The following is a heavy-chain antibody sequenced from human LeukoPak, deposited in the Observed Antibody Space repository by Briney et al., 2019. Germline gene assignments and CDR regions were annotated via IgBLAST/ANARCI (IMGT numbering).Heavy chain of an antibody. CDR3: ARRIAAAGTFDP. V-gene: IGHV1-69*05. D-gene: IGHD6-13*01. CDR2: IIPIFGTA. J-gene: IGHJ5*02. Sequence: GSSVKVSCKASGGTFSSYAISWVRQAPGQGLEWMGGIIPIFGTANYAQKFQGRVTITTDESTSTAYMELSSLRSEDTAVYYCARRIAAAGTFDPWGQGTLVTVSS. CDR1: GGTFSSYA.